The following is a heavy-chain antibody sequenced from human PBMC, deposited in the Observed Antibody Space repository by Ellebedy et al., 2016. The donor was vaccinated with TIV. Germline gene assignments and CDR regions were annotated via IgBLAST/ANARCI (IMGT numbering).Heavy chain of an antibody. J-gene: IGHJ4*02. CDR1: GGSVISTSDY. V-gene: IGHV4-39*01. CDR2: VYYTVST. D-gene: IGHD3-10*01. Sequence: MPSETLSLTCTVSGGSVISTSDYWAWVRQPPGKGLEWIGSVYYTVSTYYNPSLKSRVTISVDTSKNQFSLKLSSVTAADTAVYYCARSDLLWFGELSQFDYWGQGTLVTVSS. CDR3: ARSDLLWFGELSQFDY.